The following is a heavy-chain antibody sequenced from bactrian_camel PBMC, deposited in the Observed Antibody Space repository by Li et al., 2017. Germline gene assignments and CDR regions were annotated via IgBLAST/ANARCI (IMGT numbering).Heavy chain of an antibody. J-gene: IGHJ4*01. CDR1: GYPWSSYC. CDR2: IDRDGSS. Sequence: DVQLVESGGGSVQSGGSLRLSCDFSGYPWSSYCLGWFRQAPEKEREAVATIDRDGSSTYTDSVKGRFTISQDDAKKTLYLQMNSLKPEDTAVYYCAALSYPNEYVSYRFSYWGQGTQVTVS. V-gene: IGHV3S42*01. D-gene: IGHD8*01. CDR3: AALSYPNEYVSYRFSY.